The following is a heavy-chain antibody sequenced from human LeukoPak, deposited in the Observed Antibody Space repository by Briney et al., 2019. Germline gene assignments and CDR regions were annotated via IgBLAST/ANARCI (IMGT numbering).Heavy chain of an antibody. CDR2: INPSGGST. Sequence: GASVKVSCKASGYTFTSYYMHGVRQAPGQGLEGMGIINPSGGSTIYAQKFQGRVTMTRDTSTSTVYMELSSLRSEDTAVYYCARDSSLYDFWSGPDYWGQGTLVTVSS. J-gene: IGHJ4*02. CDR1: GYTFTSYY. V-gene: IGHV1-46*03. CDR3: ARDSSLYDFWSGPDY. D-gene: IGHD3-3*01.